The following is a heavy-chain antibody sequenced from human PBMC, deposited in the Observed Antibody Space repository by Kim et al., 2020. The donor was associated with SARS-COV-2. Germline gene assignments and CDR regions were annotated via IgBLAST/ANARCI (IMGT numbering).Heavy chain of an antibody. CDR1: GFTVSSNY. CDR3: ARNYDRDPEWGYNWFDP. D-gene: IGHD3-3*01. J-gene: IGHJ5*02. CDR2: IYSGGST. V-gene: IGHV3-53*01. Sequence: GGSLRLSCAASGFTVSSNYMSWVRQAPGKGLEWVSVIYSGGSTYYADSVKGRFTISRDNSKNTLYLQMNSLRAEDTAVYYCARNYDRDPEWGYNWFDPWGQGTLVTVSS.